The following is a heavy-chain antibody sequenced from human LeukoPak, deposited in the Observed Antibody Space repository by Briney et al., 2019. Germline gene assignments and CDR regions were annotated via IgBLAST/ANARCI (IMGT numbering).Heavy chain of an antibody. J-gene: IGHJ4*02. Sequence: PGGSLRLSCAASGFTFSSYGMHWVRQAPGKGLEWVAFIRYDGNDKYYADSVKGRFTISRDKSKNTLYLQMNSLRAEDTAVYYCARASRFGDSFDYWGQGTLVTVSS. V-gene: IGHV3-30*02. CDR2: IRYDGNDK. CDR1: GFTFSSYG. D-gene: IGHD3-10*01. CDR3: ARASRFGDSFDY.